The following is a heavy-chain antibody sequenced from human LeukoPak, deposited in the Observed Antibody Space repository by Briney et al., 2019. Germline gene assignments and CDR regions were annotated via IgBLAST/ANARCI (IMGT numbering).Heavy chain of an antibody. CDR1: GGSFSGYY. J-gene: IGHJ4*02. Sequence: SETLSLTSAVYGGSFSGYYWSWIRQPPGKGLEWIGEINHSGSTNYNPSLKSRVTISVDTSKNQFSLKLSSVTAADTAVYYCARGGDIVATIPLMYDYWGQGTLVTVSS. D-gene: IGHD5-12*01. V-gene: IGHV4-34*01. CDR2: INHSGST. CDR3: ARGGDIVATIPLMYDY.